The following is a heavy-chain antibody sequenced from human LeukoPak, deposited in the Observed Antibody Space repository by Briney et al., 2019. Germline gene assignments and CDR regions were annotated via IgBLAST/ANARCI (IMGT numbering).Heavy chain of an antibody. J-gene: IGHJ4*02. V-gene: IGHV3-23*01. CDR2: ISGSGGST. Sequence: GGSLRLSCAASGFTFSSYAMSWVRQAPGKGLEWVSAISGSGGSTYYADSVKGRFTISRDNSKNTLYLQMNSLRAEDTAVYYCARGFDFWSGYGYYFDYWGKGTLVTVSS. D-gene: IGHD3-3*01. CDR3: ARGFDFWSGYGYYFDY. CDR1: GFTFSSYA.